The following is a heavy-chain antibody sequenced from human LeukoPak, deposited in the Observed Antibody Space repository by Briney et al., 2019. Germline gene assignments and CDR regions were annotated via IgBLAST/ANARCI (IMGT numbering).Heavy chain of an antibody. Sequence: GASVKVSCRASGYTFTSYGISWVRQAPGQGLEWMGWISAYNGNTNYAQKLQGRVTMTTDTSTSTAYMELRSLRSDDTAVYYCAREWGLWFGEFDYYYYMDVWGKGTTVTISS. CDR1: GYTFTSYG. CDR3: AREWGLWFGEFDYYYYMDV. V-gene: IGHV1-18*01. J-gene: IGHJ6*03. CDR2: ISAYNGNT. D-gene: IGHD3-10*01.